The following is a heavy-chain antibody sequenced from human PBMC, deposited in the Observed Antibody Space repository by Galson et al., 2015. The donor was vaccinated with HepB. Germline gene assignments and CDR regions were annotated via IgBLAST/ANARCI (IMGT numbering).Heavy chain of an antibody. D-gene: IGHD2/OR15-2a*01. CDR1: EFTYRSSP. Sequence: SLRLSCPASEFTYRSSPMHWVRQTPGQGLESGPVISEDGSNENYADSVKGRLTISRDNSKDTLYLQMNSLRIEDTAMCYCARLSPRAFDIWGQGTMVTVSS. CDR3: ARLSPRAFDI. V-gene: IGHV3-30*04. CDR2: ISEDGSNE. J-gene: IGHJ3*02.